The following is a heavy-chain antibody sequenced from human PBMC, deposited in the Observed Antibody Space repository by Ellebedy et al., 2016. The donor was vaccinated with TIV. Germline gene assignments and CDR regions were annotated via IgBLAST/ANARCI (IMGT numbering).Heavy chain of an antibody. V-gene: IGHV1-2*02. CDR3: ARDLSVNWFDP. CDR1: GYTFTASY. D-gene: IGHD5/OR15-5a*01. CDR2: INPNSGGT. J-gene: IGHJ5*02. Sequence: AASVKVSCKASGYTFTASYLHWVRQAPGQGLEWMGWINPNSGGTTYAQSFQGRLTMTRDTSINTAYVELRRLRSDDTDVYYCARDLSVNWFDPWGQGTLVTVSS.